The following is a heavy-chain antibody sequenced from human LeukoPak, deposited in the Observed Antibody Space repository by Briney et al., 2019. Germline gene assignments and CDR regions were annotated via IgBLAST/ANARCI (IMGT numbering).Heavy chain of an antibody. J-gene: IGHJ5*02. D-gene: IGHD2/OR15-2a*01. Sequence: ASVTVSCMASVYTFTSYGISWVRQAPGQGLEWMGWICAYNDKTNYAQKLQGRVTMTTDTSTSTAYMELRSLRSDDTAVYYCARVPLIAPWGQGTLVTVSS. CDR1: VYTFTSYG. CDR2: ICAYNDKT. V-gene: IGHV1-18*01. CDR3: ARVPLIAP.